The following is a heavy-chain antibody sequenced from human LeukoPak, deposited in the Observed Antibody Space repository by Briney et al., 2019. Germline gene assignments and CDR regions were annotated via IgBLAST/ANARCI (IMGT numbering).Heavy chain of an antibody. CDR2: IYFIGST. J-gene: IGHJ5*02. V-gene: IGHV4-59*01. CDR3: ARSSNSRFNP. Sequence: SETLSLTCTVSGSSISGYYWSWLRQPPGRGLEWIGHIYFIGSTNYNPSLKSRVTISGDTSNNQFSLKLTSVTAADTAMYYCARSSNSRFNPGGQGTLVTVSS. CDR1: GSSISGYY. D-gene: IGHD5-18*01.